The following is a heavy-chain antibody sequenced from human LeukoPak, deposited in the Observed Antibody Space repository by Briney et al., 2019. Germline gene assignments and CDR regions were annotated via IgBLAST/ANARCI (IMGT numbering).Heavy chain of an antibody. V-gene: IGHV3-7*01. CDR1: GFTYSSDW. CDR3: ATREDWLAFSY. D-gene: IGHD6-19*01. CDR2: IKEDGGEK. J-gene: IGHJ4*02. Sequence: GGSLRLSCADSGFTYSSDWMSWARQAPGKGLQWVANIKEDGGEKYYEDSVKGRFTISRDNAKNLLYLQMNSLRAEDTALYYCATREDWLAFSYWGQGTLVTVSS.